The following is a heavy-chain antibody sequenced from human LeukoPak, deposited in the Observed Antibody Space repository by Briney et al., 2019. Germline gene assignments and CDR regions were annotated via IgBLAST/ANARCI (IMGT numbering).Heavy chain of an antibody. CDR1: GYRFTNYW. D-gene: IGHD6-13*01. J-gene: IGHJ3*02. CDR3: ARQGSWSFKYAFDI. V-gene: IGHV5-51*01. CDR2: IYPGDSNT. Sequence: GESLKISCKGSGYRFTNYWIGWVRQMPGKGLEWMGIIYPGDSNTRYSPSFQGQVTISADKSINTAYVQWSSLKASDTAMYYCARQGSWSFKYAFDIWGQGTMVTVSS.